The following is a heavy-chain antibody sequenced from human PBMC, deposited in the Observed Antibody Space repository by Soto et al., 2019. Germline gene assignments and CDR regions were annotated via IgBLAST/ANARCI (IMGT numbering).Heavy chain of an antibody. V-gene: IGHV4-39*01. CDR2: IHYSGRT. CDR3: ARPPTASIDGFEF. Sequence: QLQLQESGPGLVKPSETLSLTCTVSGGSISSTIYYWGWIRQPPGKGLEWIGSIHYSGRTYYNPSLKSRVTISVDTSKNQFSLKLNSVTAADTAVFYCARPPTASIDGFEFWGQGTMVTVSS. J-gene: IGHJ3*01. D-gene: IGHD2-2*01. CDR1: GGSISSTIYY.